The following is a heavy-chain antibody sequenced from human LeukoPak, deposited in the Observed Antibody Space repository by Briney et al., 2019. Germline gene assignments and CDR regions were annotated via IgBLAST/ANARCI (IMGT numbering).Heavy chain of an antibody. D-gene: IGHD3-3*01. CDR2: ISTYNGNT. CDR1: GYTFTSYG. Sequence: AXXKVSCKASGYTFTSYGIRWVRQATGQGLEWMGWISTYNGNTNYAQNLQGRVTMSTDTSTSTAYIELRSLRSDDTAVYYCARLRFLEWLLPDYWGQGTLVTVSS. V-gene: IGHV1-18*01. CDR3: ARLRFLEWLLPDY. J-gene: IGHJ4*02.